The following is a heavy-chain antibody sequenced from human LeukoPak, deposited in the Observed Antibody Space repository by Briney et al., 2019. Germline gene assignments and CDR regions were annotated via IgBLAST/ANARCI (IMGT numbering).Heavy chain of an antibody. J-gene: IGHJ4*02. CDR2: IYYSGST. V-gene: IGHV4-59*08. CDR3: ARVRGYSYGIDY. Sequence: SETLSLTCTVSGGSISSYYWSWIRQPPGKGLEWIGYIYYSGSTNYNPSLKSRVTISVDTPKNQFSLKLSSVTAADTAVYYCARVRGYSYGIDYWGQGTLVTVSS. D-gene: IGHD5-18*01. CDR1: GGSISSYY.